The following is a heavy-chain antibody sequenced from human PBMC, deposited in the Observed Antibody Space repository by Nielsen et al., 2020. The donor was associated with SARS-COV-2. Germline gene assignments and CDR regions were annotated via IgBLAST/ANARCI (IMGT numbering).Heavy chain of an antibody. D-gene: IGHD3-16*02. Sequence: SETLSLTCTVSGGSISSSSYYWGWIRQPPGKGLEWIGSIYYSGSTYYNPSLKSRVTISVDTSKSQFSLKLSSVTAADTAVYYCARSFAGLMITFEGVIVNPPDYWGQGTLVTVSS. J-gene: IGHJ4*02. CDR1: GGSISSSSYY. V-gene: IGHV4-39*01. CDR2: IYYSGST. CDR3: ARSFAGLMITFEGVIVNPPDY.